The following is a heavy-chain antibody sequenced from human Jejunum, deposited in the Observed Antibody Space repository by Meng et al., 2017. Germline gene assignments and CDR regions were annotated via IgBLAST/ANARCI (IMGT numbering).Heavy chain of an antibody. D-gene: IGHD6-13*01. CDR3: ARGEQLVSQIDY. CDR2: TSYDGSNK. J-gene: IGHJ4*02. V-gene: IGHV3-30*04. Sequence: GEFLKIFRVASGFTFNSYAMHWVRQAPGRGLEWVAVTSYDGSNKYYADSVKGRFTISRDNSKNTLYLQMNSLRPEDTAVYYCARGEQLVSQIDYWGQGTLVTVSS. CDR1: GFTFNSYA.